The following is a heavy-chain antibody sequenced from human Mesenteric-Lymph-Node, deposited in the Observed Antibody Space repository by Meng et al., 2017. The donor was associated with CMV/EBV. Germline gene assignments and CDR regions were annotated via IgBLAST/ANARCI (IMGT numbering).Heavy chain of an antibody. CDR1: GGSISSYY. D-gene: IGHD2-2*01. V-gene: IGHV4-59*12. CDR3: ARGGPAANYYYYGMDV. CDR2: IYYSGST. J-gene: IGHJ6*02. Sequence: GSLRLSCTVSGGSISSYYWSWIRQPPGKGLEWIGYIYYSGSTNYNPSLKSRVTISVDTSENQFSLKLSSVTAADTAVYYCARGGPAANYYYYGMDVWGQGTTVTVSS.